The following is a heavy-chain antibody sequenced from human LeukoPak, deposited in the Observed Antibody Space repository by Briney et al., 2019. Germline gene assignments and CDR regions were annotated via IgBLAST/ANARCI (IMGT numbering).Heavy chain of an antibody. J-gene: IGHJ4*02. CDR2: IKQDGSEK. D-gene: IGHD3-22*01. CDR3: AKCGGARGWLFAFDY. V-gene: IGHV3-7*03. CDR1: GFTFSSYW. Sequence: GGSLRLSXAASGFTFSSYWMSWVRQAPGKGLEWVANIKQDGSEKYYVDSVKGRFTISRDNAKNSLYLQMNSLRAEDTAVYYCAKCGGARGWLFAFDYWGQGTLVTVSS.